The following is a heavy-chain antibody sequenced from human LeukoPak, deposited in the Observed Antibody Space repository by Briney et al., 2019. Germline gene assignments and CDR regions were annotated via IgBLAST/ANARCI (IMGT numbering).Heavy chain of an antibody. CDR2: IKQDGSKK. D-gene: IGHD5-24*01. V-gene: IGHV3-7*04. CDR3: TRVGYIDEGIDY. Sequence: GGSLRLSCVASGFPFSSYWMTWVRQAPGKGLEWVANIKQDGSKKSYVDSVKGRFTVSRDSAKNSLYLQMNSLRAEDTAIYYCTRVGYIDEGIDYWGQGTLVTVSS. CDR1: GFPFSSYW. J-gene: IGHJ4*02.